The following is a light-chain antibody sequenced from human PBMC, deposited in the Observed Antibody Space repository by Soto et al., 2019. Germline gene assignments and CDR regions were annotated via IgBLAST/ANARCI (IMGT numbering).Light chain of an antibody. Sequence: QSALTQPRSVSGSPGQSVTISCTGTSSDVGGYNYVSWYQQQHPGKAPKLMFYDVSKRPSGVPDRFSGSKSGNTASLTISGLQAEDEADYYCCSYAGSYTWVFGGGTQLTVL. J-gene: IGLJ3*02. CDR3: CSYAGSYTWV. CDR1: SSDVGGYNY. V-gene: IGLV2-11*01. CDR2: DVS.